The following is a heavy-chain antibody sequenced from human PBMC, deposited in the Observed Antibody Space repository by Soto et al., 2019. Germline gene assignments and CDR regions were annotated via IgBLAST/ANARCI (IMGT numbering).Heavy chain of an antibody. CDR3: ARDSSYCSSTSCSINWFDP. CDR1: GGSISSYY. D-gene: IGHD2-2*01. Sequence: SETLSLTCPVSGGSISSYYWSWIRQPPGKGLEWIGYIYYTGSTNYNPSLKSRVTISVDTSKNQFSLKLSSVTAADTAVYYCARDSSYCSSTSCSINWFDPWGQGTLVTVSS. CDR2: IYYTGST. J-gene: IGHJ5*02. V-gene: IGHV4-59*01.